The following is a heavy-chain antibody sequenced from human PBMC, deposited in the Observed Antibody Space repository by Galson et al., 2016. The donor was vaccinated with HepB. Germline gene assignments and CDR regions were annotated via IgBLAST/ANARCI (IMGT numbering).Heavy chain of an antibody. D-gene: IGHD3-22*01. V-gene: IGHV2-70*04. J-gene: IGHJ4*02. Sequence: PALVKPTQTLTLTCTISGFSLSSSTMRVSWIRQPPGKALEWLARIDWANDKFYSPSLKTRLTISKDTTRNQVVLTMTNMDPVDTATYYCNLYYYDSSGYRFDYWGQGTLVTVSS. CDR2: IDWANDK. CDR3: NLYYYDSSGYRFDY. CDR1: GFSLSSSTMR.